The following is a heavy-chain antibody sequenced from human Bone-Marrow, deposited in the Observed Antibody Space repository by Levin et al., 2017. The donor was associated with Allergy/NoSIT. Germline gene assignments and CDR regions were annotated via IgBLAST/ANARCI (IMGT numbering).Heavy chain of an antibody. CDR3: ARDMSGSYAFDY. Sequence: GGSLRLSCAAPEFTFDDYGMSWVRQAPGKGLEWVSGINWNGGSTAYIDSVKGRFTISRDNAKNSLYLQMNSLRAEDTALYFCARDMSGSYAFDYWGQGTLVSVSS. J-gene: IGHJ4*02. CDR2: INWNGGST. CDR1: EFTFDDYG. V-gene: IGHV3-20*04. D-gene: IGHD1-26*01.